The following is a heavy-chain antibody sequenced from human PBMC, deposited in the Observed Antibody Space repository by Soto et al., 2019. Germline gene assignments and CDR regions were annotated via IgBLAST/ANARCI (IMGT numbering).Heavy chain of an antibody. CDR3: ARVRFLEIGGYYYGMDV. D-gene: IGHD3-3*01. CDR2: IIPIFGTA. V-gene: IGHV1-69*13. Sequence: ASVKVSCKASGGTFSSYAISWVRQAPGQGLEWMGGIIPIFGTANYAQKFQGRVTNTADESTSTAYMELSSLRSEDTAVYYCARVRFLEIGGYYYGMDVWGQGTTVTVSS. J-gene: IGHJ6*02. CDR1: GGTFSSYA.